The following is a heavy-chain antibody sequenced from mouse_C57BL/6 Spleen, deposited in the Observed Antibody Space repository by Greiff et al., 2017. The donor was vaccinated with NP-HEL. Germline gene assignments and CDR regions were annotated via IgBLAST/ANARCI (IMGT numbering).Heavy chain of an antibody. CDR1: GFTFSSYA. D-gene: IGHD1-1*01. Sequence: EVKLQESGGGLVKPGGSLKLSCAASGFTFSSYAMSWVRQTPEKRLEWVATISDGGSYTYYPDNVKGRFTLSRDNAKNNLYLQMSHLKSEDTAMYYCARGYGSSLWWYFDVWGTGTTVTVSS. J-gene: IGHJ1*03. CDR2: ISDGGSYT. V-gene: IGHV5-4*03. CDR3: ARGYGSSLWWYFDV.